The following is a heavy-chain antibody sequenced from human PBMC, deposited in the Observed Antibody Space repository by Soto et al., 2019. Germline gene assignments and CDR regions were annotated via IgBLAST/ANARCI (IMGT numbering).Heavy chain of an antibody. D-gene: IGHD3-9*01. J-gene: IGHJ3*02. CDR1: GGSISSGDYY. V-gene: IGHV4-30-4*02. Sequence: SETLSLTCTVSGGSISSGDYYWSWIRQPPGKGLEWIGYIYYTGSTYYNPSLKSRVTISVDTSKNQFSLKLSSVTAADTAVYYCARALILTGYYIHDAFDIWGQGTMVTVSS. CDR3: ARALILTGYYIHDAFDI. CDR2: IYYTGST.